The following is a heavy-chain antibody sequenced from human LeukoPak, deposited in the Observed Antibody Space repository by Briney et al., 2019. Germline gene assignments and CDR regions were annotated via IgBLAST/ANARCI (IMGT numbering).Heavy chain of an antibody. J-gene: IGHJ6*03. CDR1: GFTFDDYG. Sequence: PGGSLRLSCAASGFTFDDYGMSWVRQAPGKGLEWVSGINWNGGSTVYADSVKGRFTISRDNAKNSLYLQMNSLRAEDTALYYCARDYDSSGYPYYYYYMDVWGKGTTVTVSS. CDR3: ARDYDSSGYPYYYYYMDV. V-gene: IGHV3-20*04. D-gene: IGHD3-22*01. CDR2: INWNGGST.